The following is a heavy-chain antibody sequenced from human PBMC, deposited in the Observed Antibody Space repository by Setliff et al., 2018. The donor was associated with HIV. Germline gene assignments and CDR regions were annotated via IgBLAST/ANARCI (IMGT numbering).Heavy chain of an antibody. Sequence: ASVKVSCKASGYTFTNFYIHWVRQAPGQGLEWLGMINPSGGSTTYAQKFQGKVTMTSDTSTSTVYMDLSSLGSEDTAVYYCARGGQYSGNYLPRDYYMDGW. D-gene: IGHD1-26*01. CDR1: GYTFTNFY. J-gene: IGHJ6*03. CDR2: INPSGGST. V-gene: IGHV1-46*01. CDR3: ARGGQYSGNYLPRDYYMDG.